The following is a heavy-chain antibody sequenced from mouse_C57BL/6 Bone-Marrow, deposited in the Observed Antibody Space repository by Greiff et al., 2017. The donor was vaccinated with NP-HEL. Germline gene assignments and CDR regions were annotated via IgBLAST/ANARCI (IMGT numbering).Heavy chain of an antibody. J-gene: IGHJ4*01. Sequence: DVMLVESGGGLVKPGGSLKLSCAASGFTFSSYAMSWVRQTPEKRLEWVATISDGGSYTYYPDNVKGRFTISRDNAKNNLYLQMSHLKSEDTAMYYCARDQENYSNYYAMDYWGQGTSVTVSS. CDR1: GFTFSSYA. CDR2: ISDGGSYT. D-gene: IGHD2-5*01. CDR3: ARDQENYSNYYAMDY. V-gene: IGHV5-4*01.